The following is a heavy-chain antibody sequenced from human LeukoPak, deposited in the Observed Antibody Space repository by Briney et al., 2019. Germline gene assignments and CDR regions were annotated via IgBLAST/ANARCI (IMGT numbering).Heavy chain of an antibody. CDR3: IRAPTSRYFDY. J-gene: IGHJ4*02. V-gene: IGHV3-74*01. D-gene: IGHD2-2*01. CDR1: GFTFSSYW. Sequence: GGSLRLSCAASGFTFSSYWMYWVRQAPGKGLVWFSRINSDGSSTTYADSVKGRFTISRDNAKNTLYLQMNSLRAEDTAVYYCIRAPTSRYFDYWGQGTLVTVSS. CDR2: INSDGSST.